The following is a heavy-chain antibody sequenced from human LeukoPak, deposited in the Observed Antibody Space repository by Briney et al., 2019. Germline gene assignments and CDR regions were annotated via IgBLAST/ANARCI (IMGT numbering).Heavy chain of an antibody. CDR2: ISYDGSNK. CDR1: GFTFSSYA. CDR3: ARGHDSSGYNSKEFDY. V-gene: IGHV3-30-3*01. J-gene: IGHJ4*02. D-gene: IGHD3-22*01. Sequence: PGGSLRLSCAASGFTFSSYAMHWVRQAPGKGLEWVAVISYDGSNKYYADSVKGRFTISRDNSKNTLYLQMNSLRAEDTAVYYCARGHDSSGYNSKEFDYWGQGTLVTVSS.